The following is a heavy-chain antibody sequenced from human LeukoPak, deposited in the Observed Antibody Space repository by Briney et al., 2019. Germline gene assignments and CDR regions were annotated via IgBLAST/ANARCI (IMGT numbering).Heavy chain of an antibody. V-gene: IGHV3-48*03. CDR3: ARIGGSYWSWYFDL. D-gene: IGHD1-26*01. Sequence: PGGSLRLSCAASGFTFSSSEMNWVREAPGKGLEWVSYISSSCSTIYYADVVKGRFTISRDNAKNSLSLQMNTLSADDTAVYYCARIGGSYWSWYFDLWGRGTLVTVSS. CDR1: GFTFSSSE. CDR2: ISSSCSTI. J-gene: IGHJ2*01.